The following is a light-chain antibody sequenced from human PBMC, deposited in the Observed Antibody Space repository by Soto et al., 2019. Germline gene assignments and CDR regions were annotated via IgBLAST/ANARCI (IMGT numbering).Light chain of an antibody. J-gene: IGLJ1*01. CDR1: SSDVGGYDY. V-gene: IGLV2-14*01. Sequence: QSALTQPASVSGSPGQSITISCTGTSSDVGGYDYVSWYQQHPGKAPKLMIYEVNNRPSGVSNRFSGSKSGNTASLTISGLQAEHEADYYCSSYTSGSILYVFGTGTKVTVL. CDR3: SSYTSGSILYV. CDR2: EVN.